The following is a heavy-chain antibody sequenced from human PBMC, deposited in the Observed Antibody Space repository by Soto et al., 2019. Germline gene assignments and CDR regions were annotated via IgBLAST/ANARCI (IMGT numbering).Heavy chain of an antibody. D-gene: IGHD2-15*01. CDR2: IWYDGSKK. CDR3: ARDHTVYCSGGSCYWFDP. Sequence: QVQLVESGGGVVQPGRSLRLSCAASGFTFSSYGMHWVRQAPGKGLEWVAVIWYDGSKKYYADTVKGRFTISRDNSKNTXYLQMNRLRAEDTAVYYCARDHTVYCSGGSCYWFDPWGQGTLVTVST. J-gene: IGHJ5*02. V-gene: IGHV3-33*01. CDR1: GFTFSSYG.